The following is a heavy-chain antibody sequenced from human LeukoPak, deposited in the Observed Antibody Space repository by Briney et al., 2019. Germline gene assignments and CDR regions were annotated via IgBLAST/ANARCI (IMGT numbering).Heavy chain of an antibody. CDR2: IYYSGST. D-gene: IGHD6-19*01. V-gene: IGHV4-59*01. CDR1: GGSIRGYY. J-gene: IGHJ4*02. CDR3: ARGSGWYYY. Sequence: SETLSLTCTVSGGSIRGYYGSWIRQPPGKGLEWIGYIYYSGSTTYNPSLKSRVTMSVDTSKNQFSLKLSSVTAADTAVYYCARGSGWYYYWGQGTLVTVSS.